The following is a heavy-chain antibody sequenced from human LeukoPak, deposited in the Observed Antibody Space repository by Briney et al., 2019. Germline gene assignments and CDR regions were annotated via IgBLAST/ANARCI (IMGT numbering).Heavy chain of an antibody. V-gene: IGHV3-21*01. D-gene: IGHD6-19*01. CDR3: ARDLGVSSGHDY. Sequence: KAGGSLRLSCAASGFTFSSYSMNWVRQAPGKGLEWVSSISSSSSYIYYADSVKGRFTISRDNAKNSLYLQMNGLRAEDTAVYYCARDLGVSSGHDYWGQGTLVTVSS. CDR1: GFTFSSYS. J-gene: IGHJ4*02. CDR2: ISSSSSYI.